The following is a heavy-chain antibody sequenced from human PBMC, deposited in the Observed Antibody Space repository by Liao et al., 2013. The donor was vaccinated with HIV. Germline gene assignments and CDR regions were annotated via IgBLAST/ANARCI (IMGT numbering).Heavy chain of an antibody. CDR2: IYSSGST. D-gene: IGHD3-10*01. Sequence: QLQLQESGPGLVKPSETLSLTCTVSGGSISSSSNYWDWIRQPPGKGLEWIGSIYSSGSTYYNPSLKSRVTISVDTSKNQISLKVKSVTAADTAVYYCARGFRGPFDYWGQGTLVTVSS. CDR3: ARGFRGPFDY. J-gene: IGHJ4*02. V-gene: IGHV4-39*07. CDR1: GGSISSSSNY.